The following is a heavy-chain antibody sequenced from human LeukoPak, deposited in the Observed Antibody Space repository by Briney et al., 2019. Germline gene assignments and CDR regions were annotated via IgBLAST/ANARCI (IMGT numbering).Heavy chain of an antibody. J-gene: IGHJ1*01. CDR2: INHSGST. CDR1: GASITNDNW. V-gene: IGHV4-4*02. CDR3: AANGWYCLDH. D-gene: IGHD6-19*01. Sequence: SGTLSLTCAVSGASITNDNWWSWVRQTPGKGLEWIGEINHSGSTSYNPSLKNRVTISVDKSNNRFSLRLTSVTAADTAMYYCAANGWYCLDHRGQGALVTVSS.